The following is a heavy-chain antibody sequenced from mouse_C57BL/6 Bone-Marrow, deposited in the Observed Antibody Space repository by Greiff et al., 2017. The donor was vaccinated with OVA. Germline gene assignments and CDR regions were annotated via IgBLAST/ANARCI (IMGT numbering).Heavy chain of an antibody. V-gene: IGHV1-63*01. D-gene: IGHD2-3*01. CDR2: IYPGGGYT. CDR1: GYTFTNYW. CDR3: ARSALMRAMDY. Sequence: QVQLQQSGAELVRPGTSVKMSCKASGYTFTNYWIGWAKQRPGHGLEWIGDIYPGGGYTNYNEKFKGKATLTADKSSSTAYMQFSSLTSEDSAIYYCARSALMRAMDYWGQGTSVTVSS. J-gene: IGHJ4*01.